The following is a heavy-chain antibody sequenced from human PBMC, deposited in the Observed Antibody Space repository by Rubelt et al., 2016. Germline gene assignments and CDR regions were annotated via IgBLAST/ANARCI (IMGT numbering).Heavy chain of an antibody. Sequence: SSYAMHWVRQAPGKGLEWVANIKQDGSEKYYVDSVKGRFTISRDNAKNSLYLQMNSLRAEDTAVYYCARSGYDSDAFDIWGQGTMVTVSS. D-gene: IGHD5-12*01. J-gene: IGHJ3*02. CDR3: ARSGYDSDAFDI. CDR1: SSYA. V-gene: IGHV3-7*03. CDR2: IKQDGSEK.